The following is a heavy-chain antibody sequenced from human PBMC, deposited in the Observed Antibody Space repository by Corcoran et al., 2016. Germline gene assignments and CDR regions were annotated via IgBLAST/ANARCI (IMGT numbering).Heavy chain of an antibody. J-gene: IGHJ6*02. CDR3: EMGGGYDILTGYYKYYYYGMAV. D-gene: IGHD3-9*01. Sequence: QVQLVQSGAEVKKPGSSVKVSCKASGGTFSSYAISWVRQAPGQGLEWMGGIIPIFGTANYAQKFQGRVTITADESTSTAYMELSSLRSEDTAVDYCEMGGGYDILTGYYKYYYYGMAVWGQGTTVTVSS. CDR2: IIPIFGTA. CDR1: GGTFSSYA. V-gene: IGHV1-69*01.